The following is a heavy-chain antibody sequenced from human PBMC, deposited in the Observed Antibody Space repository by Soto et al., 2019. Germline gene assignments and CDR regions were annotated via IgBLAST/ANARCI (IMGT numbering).Heavy chain of an antibody. CDR3: ARGRGGWFINQLLNAFDI. CDR2: IYYSGST. V-gene: IGHV4-61*01. Sequence: SETLSLTCTVSGGSVSSGSYYWSWIRQPPGKGLEWIGYIYYSGSTNYNPSLKSRVTISVDTSKNQFSLKLSSVTAADTAVYYCARGRGGWFINQLLNAFDIWGQGTMVTVSS. J-gene: IGHJ3*02. D-gene: IGHD2-2*01. CDR1: GGSVSSGSYY.